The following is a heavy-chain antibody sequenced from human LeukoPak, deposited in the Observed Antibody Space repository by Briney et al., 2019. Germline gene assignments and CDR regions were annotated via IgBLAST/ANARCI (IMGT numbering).Heavy chain of an antibody. CDR1: GFTVSSNY. CDR2: IYSGGSA. D-gene: IGHD3-10*01. CDR3: GRAKPKNMVRGLIMRRESRYYFDY. Sequence: GGSLRLSCAASGFTVSSNYMSWVRQAPGKGLEWVSVIYSGGSAYYADSVKGRFTISRDNSKSTLYIQMNSLRAEDTAVYYCGRAKPKNMVRGLIMRRESRYYFDYWGQGTLVTVSS. V-gene: IGHV3-53*01. J-gene: IGHJ4*02.